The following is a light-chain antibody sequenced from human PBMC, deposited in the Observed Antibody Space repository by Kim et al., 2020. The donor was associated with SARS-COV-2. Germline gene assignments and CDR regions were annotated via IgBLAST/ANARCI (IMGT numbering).Light chain of an antibody. CDR3: QQYYTYPRA. CDR1: QGISTF. Sequence: AIRMTQSPSSFSASTGDRVTITCRASQGISTFLAWYQQKPGKAPKLLIYAASTLQTGVPSRFSGSGSGTDFTLTISCLQSEDFANYFCQQYYTYPRAFGQGTKVDIK. J-gene: IGKJ1*01. V-gene: IGKV1-8*01. CDR2: AAS.